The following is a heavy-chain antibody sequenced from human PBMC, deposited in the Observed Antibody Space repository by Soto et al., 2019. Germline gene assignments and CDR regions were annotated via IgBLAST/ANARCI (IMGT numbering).Heavy chain of an antibody. J-gene: IGHJ4*01. V-gene: IGHV4-39*01. CDR2: IYYSGST. CDR1: GGSISSSSYY. Sequence: PSETLSVTCTVSGGSISSSSYYWVWIRQPPGKGLEWIGSIYYSGSTYYNPSLKSRVTISVDTSKNQFSLKLSAVTAADTAVYYCARSTEVDFWSGYSGDFVYWGHGTLVTVSS. D-gene: IGHD3-3*01. CDR3: ARSTEVDFWSGYSGDFVY.